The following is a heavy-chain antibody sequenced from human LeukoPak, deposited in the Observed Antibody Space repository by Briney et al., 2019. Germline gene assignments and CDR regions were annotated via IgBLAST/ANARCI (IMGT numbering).Heavy chain of an antibody. Sequence: GGSLRLSCAASGFTFSSYEMNWVRQAPGKGLEWVSYISSSGNTIYYADSVKGRFTISRDNAKNSLYLQMNSLRAEDTAVYYCARVYSSSWYSGYWGQGTLVTVSS. CDR1: GFTFSSYE. D-gene: IGHD6-13*01. CDR3: ARVYSSSWYSGY. CDR2: ISSSGNTI. J-gene: IGHJ4*02. V-gene: IGHV3-48*03.